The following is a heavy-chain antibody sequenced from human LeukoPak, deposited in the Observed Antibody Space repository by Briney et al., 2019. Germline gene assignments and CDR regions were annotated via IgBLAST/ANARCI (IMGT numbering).Heavy chain of an antibody. CDR2: IYHSGST. CDR1: GGSISSSNW. D-gene: IGHD6-19*01. J-gene: IGHJ5*02. V-gene: IGHV4-4*02. Sequence: SETLSLTCAVSGGSISSSNWWSWVRQPPGKGLEWIGEIYHSGSTNYNPSLKSRVTISVDTSKNQFSLKLSSVTAADTAVYYCARAGYSSGWYVTNWFDPWGQGTLVTVSS. CDR3: ARAGYSSGWYVTNWFDP.